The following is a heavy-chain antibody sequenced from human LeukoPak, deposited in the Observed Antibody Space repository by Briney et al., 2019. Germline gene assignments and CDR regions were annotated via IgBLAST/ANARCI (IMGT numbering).Heavy chain of an antibody. J-gene: IGHJ4*02. CDR1: AFSISSSYYY. Sequence: SETLSLTCSVSAFSISSSYYYWGWIRQPPGKGLEWIGNIYDRGSTKYNPSLKSRVTISVDTSKNQFSLRLSSVTAADTAVYYCARGRTFDNWGQGTLVTVSS. V-gene: IGHV4-61*05. CDR3: ARGRTFDN. CDR2: IYDRGST.